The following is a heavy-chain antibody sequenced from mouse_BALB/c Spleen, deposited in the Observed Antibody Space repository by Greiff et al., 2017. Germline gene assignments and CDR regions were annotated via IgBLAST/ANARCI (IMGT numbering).Heavy chain of an antibody. CDR1: GDSITSGY. D-gene: IGHD2-4*01. Sequence: EVKLVESGPSLVKPSQTLSLTCSVTGDSITSGYWNWIRKFPGNKLEYMGYISYSGSTYYNPSLKSRISITRDTSKNQYYLQLNSVTTEDTATYYCEREGVYYDYERGLAYWGQGTLVTVSA. V-gene: IGHV3-8*02. CDR3: EREGVYYDYERGLAY. J-gene: IGHJ3*01. CDR2: ISYSGST.